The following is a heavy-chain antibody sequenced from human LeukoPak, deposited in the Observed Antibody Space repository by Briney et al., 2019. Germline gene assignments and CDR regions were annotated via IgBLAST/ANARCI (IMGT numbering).Heavy chain of an antibody. CDR2: IKQGGSEK. J-gene: IGHJ4*02. Sequence: PGGSLRLSCAASGFTFSSYWMSWVRQAPGKGLEWVANIKQGGSEKYYVDSVKGRFTISRDNAKNSLYLQMNSLRAEDTAVYYCARRVSYDYVWGLSSRYFDYWGQGTLVTVSS. CDR1: GFTFSSYW. CDR3: ARRVSYDYVWGLSSRYFDY. V-gene: IGHV3-7*01. D-gene: IGHD3-16*01.